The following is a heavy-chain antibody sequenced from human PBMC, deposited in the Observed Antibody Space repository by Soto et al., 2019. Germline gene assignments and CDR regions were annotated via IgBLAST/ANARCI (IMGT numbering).Heavy chain of an antibody. J-gene: IGHJ4*02. V-gene: IGHV3-74*01. CDR1: GFTFSSYW. CDR2: INRDGSSA. Sequence: EVQLVESGGGLVQPGGSLRLSCAASGFTFSSYWMHWVRQAPGKGLVWVSSINRDGSSAYYADSVKGRITISRDNGKNTLYLQMNSLRAEDTAAYYCARDEGFGESKRGFDYWGQGTLVTVSS. D-gene: IGHD3-10*01. CDR3: ARDEGFGESKRGFDY.